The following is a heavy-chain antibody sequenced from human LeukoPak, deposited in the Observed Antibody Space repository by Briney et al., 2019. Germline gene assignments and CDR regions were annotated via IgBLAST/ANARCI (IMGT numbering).Heavy chain of an antibody. V-gene: IGHV3-23*01. CDR3: AKGNWDKLEVFDY. CDR2: IRNSGDNT. J-gene: IGHJ4*02. CDR1: GFTFSRFA. Sequence: PGGSLRLSCAASGFTFSRFAMSWVRQAPGKGLEWVSAIRNSGDNTYYTDSVKGRFTISRDNSKNTLWLQMNSLRAEDTAVYYCAKGNWDKLEVFDYWGQGTLVTVSS. D-gene: IGHD1/OR15-1a*01.